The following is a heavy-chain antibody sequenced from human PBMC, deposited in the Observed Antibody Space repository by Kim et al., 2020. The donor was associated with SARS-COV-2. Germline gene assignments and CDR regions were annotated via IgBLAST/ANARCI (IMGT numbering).Heavy chain of an antibody. CDR1: GFTFDDYA. D-gene: IGHD3-10*01. CDR3: AKDRGVRGVIITHYYYGMDV. J-gene: IGHJ6*02. CDR2: ISGDGGST. Sequence: GGSLRLSCAASGFTFDDYAMHWVRQAPGKGLEWVSLISGDGGSTYYADSVKGRFTISRDNSKNSLYLQMNSLRTEDTALYYCAKDRGVRGVIITHYYYGMDVWGQGTTVTVSS. V-gene: IGHV3-43*02.